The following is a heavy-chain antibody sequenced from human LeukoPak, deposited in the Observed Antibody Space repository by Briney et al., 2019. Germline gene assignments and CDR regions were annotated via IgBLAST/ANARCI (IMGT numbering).Heavy chain of an antibody. CDR3: ARDMGIAVAGTGFDY. V-gene: IGHV4-28*03. CDR2: IYYSGTT. D-gene: IGHD6-19*01. J-gene: IGHJ4*02. Sequence: SDTLSLTCAVSGYSISSSNWWGWIRQPPGKGLEWIGYIYYSGTTKYNPSLKSRVTMSVDTSKNQFSLKLSSVTAADTAVYYCARDMGIAVAGTGFDYWGQGTLVTVSS. CDR1: GYSISSSNW.